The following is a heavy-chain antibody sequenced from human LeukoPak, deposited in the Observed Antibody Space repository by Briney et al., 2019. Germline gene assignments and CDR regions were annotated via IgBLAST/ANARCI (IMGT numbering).Heavy chain of an antibody. J-gene: IGHJ5*02. D-gene: IGHD3-10*01. CDR3: ARSWFGEENWFDP. V-gene: IGHV1-2*02. CDR1: GYTFTGYY. CDR2: INPNSGGT. Sequence: ASVKVSCKASGYTFTGYYMHWVRQAPGQGLEWMGWINPNSGGTNYAQKFQGRVTMTRDTSISTAYMELSRLRSDDTAVYYCARSWFGEENWFDPWGQGTLVTVSS.